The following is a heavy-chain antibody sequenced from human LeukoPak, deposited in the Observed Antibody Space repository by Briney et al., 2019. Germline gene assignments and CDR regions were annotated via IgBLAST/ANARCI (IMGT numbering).Heavy chain of an antibody. D-gene: IGHD3-16*02. J-gene: IGHJ3*02. V-gene: IGHV1-18*01. CDR3: ARANMITFGGVIVLDAFDI. CDR2: AXNGNT. Sequence: AXNGNTNYAQKLRGRVTMTTDTSTSTAYMELRSLRSDDTAVYYCARANMITFGGVIVLDAFDIWGQGTMVTVSS.